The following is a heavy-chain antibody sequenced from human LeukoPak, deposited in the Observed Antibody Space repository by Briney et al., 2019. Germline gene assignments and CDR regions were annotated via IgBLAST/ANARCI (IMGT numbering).Heavy chain of an antibody. CDR3: ARDPDYDSSGSLDY. D-gene: IGHD3-22*01. CDR1: GFTFSSYS. Sequence: GGSLRLSCAASGFTFSSYSLNWVRQAPGKGLEWVSSISGSSSYIYYADSVKGRFTISRDNSKNTLYLQMNSLRAEDTAVYYCARDPDYDSSGSLDYWGQGTLVTVSS. J-gene: IGHJ4*02. V-gene: IGHV3-21*01. CDR2: ISGSSSYI.